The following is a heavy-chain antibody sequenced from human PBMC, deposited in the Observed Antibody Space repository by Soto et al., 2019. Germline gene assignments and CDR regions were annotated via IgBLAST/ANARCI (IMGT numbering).Heavy chain of an antibody. J-gene: IGHJ4*02. CDR3: ARATGYTNYGLDY. CDR1: GFTFSSYE. Sequence: RRLSCAASGFTFSSYEMHWVREAPGKGLEWVSYISGSSDTRYIADSVKGRFTISRDNAKNSLYLQMNSLRAEDTAVYYCARATGYTNYGLDYWGEGALVTVSS. D-gene: IGHD2-8*01. CDR2: ISGSSDTR. V-gene: IGHV3-48*03.